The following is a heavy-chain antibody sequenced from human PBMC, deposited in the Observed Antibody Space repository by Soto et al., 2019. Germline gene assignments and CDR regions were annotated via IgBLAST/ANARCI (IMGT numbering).Heavy chain of an antibody. V-gene: IGHV3-73*01. J-gene: IGHJ4*02. D-gene: IGHD3-10*01. Sequence: EVQLVESGGGLVQPGGSLKLSCAASGFTFSGSAMHWVRQASGKGLEWVGRIRSKANSYATAYAASVKGRFTISRDDSXITAYLQMNSLKTEDTAVYYCTRLPYYGSGRSGSSYWGQGTLVTVSS. CDR2: IRSKANSYAT. CDR1: GFTFSGSA. CDR3: TRLPYYGSGRSGSSY.